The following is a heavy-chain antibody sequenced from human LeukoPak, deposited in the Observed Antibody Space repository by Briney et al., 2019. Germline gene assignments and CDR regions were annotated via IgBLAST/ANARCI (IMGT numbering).Heavy chain of an antibody. V-gene: IGHV3-30-3*01. Sequence: GRSLRLSCAASGFTFSSYAMHWVRQAPGKGLEWVAVISYDGSNKYYADSVKGRFTISRDNSKNTLYLQMNSLRAEDTAVYYCARAFGSSSGAPHSEMNFDYWGQGTLVTVSS. D-gene: IGHD6-6*01. J-gene: IGHJ4*02. CDR1: GFTFSSYA. CDR2: ISYDGSNK. CDR3: ARAFGSSSGAPHSEMNFDY.